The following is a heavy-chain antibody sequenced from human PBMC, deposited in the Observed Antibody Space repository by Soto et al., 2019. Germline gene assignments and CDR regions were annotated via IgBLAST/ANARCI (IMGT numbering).Heavy chain of an antibody. CDR1: GFTFSSYW. CDR3: ARGSTVTKYYYYYGMDV. V-gene: IGHV3-7*03. J-gene: IGHJ6*02. D-gene: IGHD4-17*01. Sequence: EVQLVESGGGLVQPGGSLRLSCAASGFTFSSYWMSWVRQAPGKGLEWVANIKQDGSEKYYVDSVKGRFTISRDNAKNSLYLEMNSLRADDTAVYYCARGSTVTKYYYYYGMDVWGQGNTVTVAS. CDR2: IKQDGSEK.